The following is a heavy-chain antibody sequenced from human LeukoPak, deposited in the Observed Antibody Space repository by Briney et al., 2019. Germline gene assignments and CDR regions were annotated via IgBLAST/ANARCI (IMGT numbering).Heavy chain of an antibody. V-gene: IGHV4-61*05. CDR2: MYYSGST. CDR1: GGSISSSSYY. J-gene: IGHJ4*02. CDR3: ASAYDTSGSFDY. Sequence: SETLSLTCTVSGGSISSSSYYWGWIRQPPGKGLEWIGYMYYSGSTNYNPSLKSRVTISVDTSKNQFSLKLSSVTAADTAIYYCASAYDTSGSFDYWGQGTLVTVSS. D-gene: IGHD3-22*01.